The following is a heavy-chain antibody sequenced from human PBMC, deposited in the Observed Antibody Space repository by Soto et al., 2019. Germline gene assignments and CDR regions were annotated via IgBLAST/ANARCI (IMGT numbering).Heavy chain of an antibody. CDR1: GGTFNNYV. V-gene: IGHV1-69*06. Sequence: SVKVSCKASGGTFNNYVINWVRQAPGQGLEWMAGIIPIFGTANYAQKFQGRVTITADKSTSTAYMELNSLRSEDTAVYYCARDRRVLGHHLKEVWHYWGQGTLVTVSS. CDR3: ARDRRVLGHHLKEVWHY. D-gene: IGHD1-20*01. CDR2: IIPIFGTA. J-gene: IGHJ4*02.